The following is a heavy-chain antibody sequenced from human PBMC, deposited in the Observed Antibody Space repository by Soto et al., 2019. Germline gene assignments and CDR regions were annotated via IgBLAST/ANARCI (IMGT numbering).Heavy chain of an antibody. CDR1: GFTFSSYG. J-gene: IGHJ6*02. Sequence: QVQLVESGGGVVQPGRSLRLSRAASGFTFSSYGMHWVRQAPGKGLEWVTVISYDGSNKYYADSVKGRFTISRDNSKNTLYLQMNSLRAEDTAVYYCAKDRAGASYSGSYYYYYGMDVWGQGTTVTVSS. D-gene: IGHD1-26*01. V-gene: IGHV3-30*18. CDR2: ISYDGSNK. CDR3: AKDRAGASYSGSYYYYYGMDV.